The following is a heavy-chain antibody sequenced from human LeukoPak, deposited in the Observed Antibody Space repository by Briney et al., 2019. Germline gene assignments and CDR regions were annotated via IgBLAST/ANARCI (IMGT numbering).Heavy chain of an antibody. J-gene: IGHJ3*02. Sequence: GGSLRLSCAASGFTFSSYSMNWVRQAPGKGLEWVSSISSGSTYMYYADSVKGRFAISRDNAQNSMYLQMNSLRAEDTAVYYCGRVGGRSKAAKGDAFDIWGQGTMVTVSS. CDR1: GFTFSSYS. CDR3: GRVGGRSKAAKGDAFDI. CDR2: ISSGSTYM. V-gene: IGHV3-21*01. D-gene: IGHD6-6*01.